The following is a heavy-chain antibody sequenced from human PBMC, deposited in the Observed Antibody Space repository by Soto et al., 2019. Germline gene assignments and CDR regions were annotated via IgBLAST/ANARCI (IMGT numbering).Heavy chain of an antibody. CDR1: GGSISSGDYY. D-gene: IGHD2-15*01. V-gene: IGHV4-30-4*01. CDR2: IYYSGST. J-gene: IGHJ6*02. CDR3: ARAAVEVLGMDV. Sequence: SETLSLTCTVSGGSISSGDYYWSWIRQPPGKGLEWIGHIYYSGSTYYNPSLKSRVTISVDTSKNQFSLKLSSVTAADTAVYYCARAAVEVLGMDVWGQGTTVTVSS.